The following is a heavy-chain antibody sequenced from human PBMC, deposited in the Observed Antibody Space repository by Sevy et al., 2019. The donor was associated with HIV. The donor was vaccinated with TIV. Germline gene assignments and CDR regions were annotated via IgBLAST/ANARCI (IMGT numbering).Heavy chain of an antibody. CDR2: ISHSGGST. Sequence: GGSLRLSCAASGVIFSNYAMSWVRQAPGKGLEWVSTISHSGGSTSYADSVKGRFTISRDNSKNKLYQQMNSLRADDTAVYYCAKDQAAAPWEAFDIWGQGTMVTVSS. D-gene: IGHD6-13*01. J-gene: IGHJ3*02. CDR3: AKDQAAAPWEAFDI. V-gene: IGHV3-23*01. CDR1: GVIFSNYA.